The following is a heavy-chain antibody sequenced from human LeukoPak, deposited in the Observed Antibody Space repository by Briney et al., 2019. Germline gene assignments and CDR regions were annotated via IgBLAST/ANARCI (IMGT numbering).Heavy chain of an antibody. Sequence: GGSVTLSCAGAGFAFYDYWMNWVPQVPGKGRMWVARINSDGTRTTYADPVKGRFTVARDNAKNTLYLQMNSLRAEDMAVYYCARDRSRWSIAPDADVWGQGSTVTVS. D-gene: IGHD2-15*01. V-gene: IGHV3-74*01. CDR2: INSDGTRT. CDR3: ARDRSRWSIAPDADV. CDR1: GFAFYDYW. J-gene: IGHJ6*02.